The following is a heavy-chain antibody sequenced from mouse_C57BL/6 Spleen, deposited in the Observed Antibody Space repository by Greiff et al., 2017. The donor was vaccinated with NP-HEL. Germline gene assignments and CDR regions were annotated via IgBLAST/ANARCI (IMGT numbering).Heavy chain of an antibody. Sequence: QVQLKQPGAELVKPGASVKLSCKASGYTFTSYWMHWVKQRPGRGLEWIGRIDPNSGGTKYNEKFKSKATLTVDKPSSTAYMQLSSLTSEDSAVYYCARVGPYITTGAMDYWGQGTSVTVSS. CDR1: GYTFTSYW. CDR2: IDPNSGGT. V-gene: IGHV1-72*01. J-gene: IGHJ4*01. CDR3: ARVGPYITTGAMDY. D-gene: IGHD1-1*01.